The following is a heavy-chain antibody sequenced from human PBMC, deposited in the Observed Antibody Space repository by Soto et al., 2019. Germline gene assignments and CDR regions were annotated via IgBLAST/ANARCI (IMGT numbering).Heavy chain of an antibody. D-gene: IGHD3-9*01. Sequence: ASVKVSCKASGYTFTSYYMHWVRQAPGQGLEWMGIINPSGGSTSYAQKFQARVTMTRDTSTSTVYMELSSLRSEDTAVYYCARDRTHRYFDWREAFDIWGQGTMVTVSS. CDR1: GYTFTSYY. CDR2: INPSGGST. J-gene: IGHJ3*02. CDR3: ARDRTHRYFDWREAFDI. V-gene: IGHV1-46*01.